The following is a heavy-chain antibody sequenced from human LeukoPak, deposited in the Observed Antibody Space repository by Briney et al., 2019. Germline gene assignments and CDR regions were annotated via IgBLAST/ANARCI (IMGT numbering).Heavy chain of an antibody. CDR2: IASDGSST. D-gene: IGHD4-23*01. J-gene: IGHJ4*02. Sequence: GGSLRLSCAASGFTFSSYWMNWVRQAPGKGLVWVSRIASDGSSTTYADSVKGRFSISRDNAKNTLYLQMNRLRVEDTAVYYCARGRPHGNDYWGQGTLVTVSS. V-gene: IGHV3-74*01. CDR1: GFTFSSYW. CDR3: ARGRPHGNDY.